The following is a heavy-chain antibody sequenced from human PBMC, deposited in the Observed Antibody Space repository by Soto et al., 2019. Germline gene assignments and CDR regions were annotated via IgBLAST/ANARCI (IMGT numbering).Heavy chain of an antibody. CDR3: AREYTAWPLAYGLDV. CDR2: ISSRSDI. J-gene: IGHJ6*02. Sequence: GGSLRLSCVGSGFTFSTYSINWVRQAPGRGLEWVSSISSRSDIYYADSVKGRFTISRDNAKNSVSLQMNSLRAEDTAVYYCAREYTAWPLAYGLDVWGQGTTVTVS. D-gene: IGHD2-2*02. V-gene: IGHV3-21*01. CDR1: GFTFSTYS.